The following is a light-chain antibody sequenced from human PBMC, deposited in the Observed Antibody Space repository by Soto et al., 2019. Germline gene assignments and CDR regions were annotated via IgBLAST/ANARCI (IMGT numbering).Light chain of an antibody. Sequence: EIVVTQSPGTLSLSPGERATLSCRASQVVYNDYVAWYQQKPGQAPRLLIFDAYRGATGIPDRFSGSGSGTDFTLTISRLEPEDFAVYYCHVYGTSRTFGQGTKVDIK. J-gene: IGKJ1*01. CDR1: QVVYNDY. V-gene: IGKV3-20*01. CDR2: DAY. CDR3: HVYGTSRT.